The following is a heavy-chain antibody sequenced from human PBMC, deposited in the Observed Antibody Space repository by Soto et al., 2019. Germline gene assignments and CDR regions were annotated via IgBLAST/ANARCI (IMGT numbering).Heavy chain of an antibody. J-gene: IGHJ5*02. CDR1: GYSFNDYH. Sequence: ASVKVSCKTSGYSFNDYHMHWVRKAPGQGLEWMGWINPKNGDTNYAQKFQDRVTMTRDTSISTVYIELSRLTSDDTAVYYCAGEAGGSNIAAVLLDPWGQGTLVTVSS. V-gene: IGHV1-2*02. D-gene: IGHD3-3*02. CDR2: INPKNGDT. CDR3: AGEAGGSNIAAVLLDP.